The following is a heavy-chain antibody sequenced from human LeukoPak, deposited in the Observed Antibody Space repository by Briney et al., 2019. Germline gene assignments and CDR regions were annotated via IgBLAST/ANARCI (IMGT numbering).Heavy chain of an antibody. CDR3: ARDSAAGTFYYYYGMDV. J-gene: IGHJ6*02. CDR1: GGSISSGGYY. Sequence: SETLSLTCTVSGGSISSGGYYWSWIRQHPGKGLEWIGYIYYSGSTYYNPSLKSRVTISVDTSKNQFSLKLSSVTAADTAVYYCARDSAAGTFYYYYGMDVWGQGTPVTVSS. D-gene: IGHD6-13*01. V-gene: IGHV4-31*03. CDR2: IYYSGST.